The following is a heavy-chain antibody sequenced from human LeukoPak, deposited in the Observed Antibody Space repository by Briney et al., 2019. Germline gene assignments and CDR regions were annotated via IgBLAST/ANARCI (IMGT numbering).Heavy chain of an antibody. J-gene: IGHJ4*02. V-gene: IGHV1-18*01. Sequence: GASVKVSCKASGYTFTSYGISWVRQAPGQGLEWMGWISAYNGNTNYAQKLQGRVTMTPDTSTSTAYMELRSLRSDDTAVYYCALDSSGYYYFDYWGEGTLVSVSS. D-gene: IGHD3-22*01. CDR3: ALDSSGYYYFDY. CDR2: ISAYNGNT. CDR1: GYTFTSYG.